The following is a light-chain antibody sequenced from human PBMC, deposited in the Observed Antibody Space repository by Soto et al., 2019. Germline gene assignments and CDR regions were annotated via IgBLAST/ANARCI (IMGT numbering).Light chain of an antibody. Sequence: QSALTQPASVSGSPGQSITISCTGTSSDVGFSNYIFWYQQHPGKAPKLIISDVSNRPSGVSNRFSGSKSANTASLTISGLKVEDEADYYCSSFTSSDTDVFGSGTKVTVL. CDR1: SSDVGFSNY. J-gene: IGLJ1*01. CDR3: SSFTSSDTDV. CDR2: DVS. V-gene: IGLV2-14*03.